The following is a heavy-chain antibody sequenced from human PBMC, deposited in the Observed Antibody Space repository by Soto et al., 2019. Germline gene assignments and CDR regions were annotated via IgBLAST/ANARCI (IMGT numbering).Heavy chain of an antibody. D-gene: IGHD5-18*01. CDR3: TTAPESGYSYDHDAFDI. Sequence: GGSLRLSCAASGFTFSNAWMSWVRQAPGKGLEWVGRIKSKTDGGTTDYAAPVKGRFTISRDDSKNTLYLQMNSLKTEDTAVYYCTTAPESGYSYDHDAFDIWGQGTMVTVSS. CDR2: IKSKTDGGTT. J-gene: IGHJ3*02. CDR1: GFTFSNAW. V-gene: IGHV3-15*01.